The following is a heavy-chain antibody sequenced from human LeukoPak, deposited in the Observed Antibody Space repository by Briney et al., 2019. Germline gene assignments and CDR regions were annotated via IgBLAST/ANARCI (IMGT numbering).Heavy chain of an antibody. J-gene: IGHJ6*03. D-gene: IGHD5-18*01. CDR1: GGSISSYY. CDR3: ARDRYSYGYVYYYYMDV. V-gene: IGHV4-59*01. CDR2: IYYSGST. Sequence: SETLSLXCTVSGGSISSYYWSWIRQPPGKGLEWIGYIYYSGSTNYNPSLKSRVTISVDTSKNQFSLKLSSVTAADTAVYYCARDRYSYGYVYYYYMDVWGKGTTVTVSS.